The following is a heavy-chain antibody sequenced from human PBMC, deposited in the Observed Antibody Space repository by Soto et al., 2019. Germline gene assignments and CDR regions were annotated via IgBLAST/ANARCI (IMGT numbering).Heavy chain of an antibody. CDR3: ARSSTSANYFDY. CDR2: IYYSGST. D-gene: IGHD2-2*01. Sequence: PLEPLSLTCTVSGGSTSSGGYYWSWIRQHPGKGLEWIGYIYYSGSTYYNPSLKSRVTISVDTSKNQFSLKLNSVTAADTAVYYCARSSTSANYFDYWGQGTLVTVS. J-gene: IGHJ4*02. CDR1: GGSTSSGGYY. V-gene: IGHV4-31*03.